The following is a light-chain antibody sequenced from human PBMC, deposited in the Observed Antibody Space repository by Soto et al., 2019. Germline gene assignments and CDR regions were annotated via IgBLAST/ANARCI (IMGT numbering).Light chain of an antibody. V-gene: IGKV1-12*01. J-gene: IGKJ5*01. CDR2: AAS. Sequence: DIQMTQSPSSVSASVGDRVTITCRASQDISGWLAWYQQKPGKAPKLLIYAASSLQSGVPSRFSGSGSGTYFTLTITSLQSEDFATSYCLQADTFPITFGQGTRLEIK. CDR3: LQADTFPIT. CDR1: QDISGW.